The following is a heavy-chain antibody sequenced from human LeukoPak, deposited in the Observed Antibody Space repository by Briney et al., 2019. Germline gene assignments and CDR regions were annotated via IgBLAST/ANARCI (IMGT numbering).Heavy chain of an antibody. J-gene: IGHJ5*02. CDR1: GGSISSGGYY. Sequence: SETLSLTCTVSGGSISSGGYYWSWIRQHPGKGLEWIGYIYYSGSTYYNPSLKSRVTISVDTSKNQFSLKLSSVPAADTAVYYCARGGIAAAGTGWFDPWGQGTLVTVSS. V-gene: IGHV4-31*03. D-gene: IGHD6-13*01. CDR3: ARGGIAAAGTGWFDP. CDR2: IYYSGST.